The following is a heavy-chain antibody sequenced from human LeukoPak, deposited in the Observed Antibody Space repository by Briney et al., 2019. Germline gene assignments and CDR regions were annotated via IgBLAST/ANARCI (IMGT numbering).Heavy chain of an antibody. V-gene: IGHV3-30*19. CDR3: ATWAATILGTDC. Sequence: GGSLRLSCAASGFTFSGCGMYWVRQAPGKGLEWVAFITYDGINKYYAESVKGRFTISRDNSKNTLPLQMNSLRGEDTAVYYCATWAATILGTDCWGQGTLVTVSS. J-gene: IGHJ4*02. D-gene: IGHD3-3*01. CDR1: GFTFSGCG. CDR2: ITYDGINK.